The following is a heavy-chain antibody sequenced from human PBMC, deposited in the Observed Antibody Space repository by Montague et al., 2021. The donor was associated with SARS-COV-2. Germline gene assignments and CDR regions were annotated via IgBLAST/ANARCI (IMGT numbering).Heavy chain of an antibody. CDR3: ARGRQWLVMGQGDY. D-gene: IGHD3-22*01. Sequence: GSSKYYVDSMKGRLTISRDNSKNPLFLQMNSLRVEDTAVYYCARGRQWLVMGQGDYWGKGTLVIVSS. V-gene: IGHV3-30*01. CDR2: GSSK. J-gene: IGHJ4*02.